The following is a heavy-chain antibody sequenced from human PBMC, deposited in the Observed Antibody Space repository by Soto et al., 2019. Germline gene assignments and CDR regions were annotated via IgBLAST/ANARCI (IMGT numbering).Heavy chain of an antibody. V-gene: IGHV3-20*04. J-gene: IGHJ4*02. CDR3: ARHGGTPDLYFDY. CDR1: GFIFGARA. Sequence: GSLRLSCAASGFIFGARAMSWVRQAPGKGLEWVSAINWIGGSTNYADSMKDRFTISRDNAKNSLYLQMSSLRAEDTALYYCARHGGTPDLYFDYWGQGT. CDR2: INWIGGST. D-gene: IGHD3-16*01.